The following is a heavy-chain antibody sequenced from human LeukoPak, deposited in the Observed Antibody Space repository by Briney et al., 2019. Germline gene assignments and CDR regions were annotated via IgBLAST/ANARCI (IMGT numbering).Heavy chain of an antibody. Sequence: SETLSLTCTVSGGSISSSSYYWGWIRQPPGKGLEWIGSIYYSGSTYYNPSLKSRVTISVDTSKNQFSLKLSSVTAADTAVYYCARVRAAAGTGGFDYWGQGTLVTVSS. CDR1: GGSISSSSYY. CDR3: ARVRAAAGTGGFDY. J-gene: IGHJ4*02. V-gene: IGHV4-39*07. CDR2: IYYSGST. D-gene: IGHD6-13*01.